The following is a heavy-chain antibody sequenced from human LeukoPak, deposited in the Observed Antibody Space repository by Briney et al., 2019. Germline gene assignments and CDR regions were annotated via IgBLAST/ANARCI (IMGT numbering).Heavy chain of an antibody. Sequence: ASVKVSCKASGYTFTSYGISWVRQAPGQGLEWMGWISAYNGNTNYAQKLQGRVTMTTDTSTSTAYMELRSLRSDDTAVYYCATQLWSRYYYYYSMDVWGQGTTVTVSS. CDR2: ISAYNGNT. V-gene: IGHV1-18*01. CDR3: ATQLWSRYYYYYSMDV. CDR1: GYTFTSYG. D-gene: IGHD5-18*01. J-gene: IGHJ6*02.